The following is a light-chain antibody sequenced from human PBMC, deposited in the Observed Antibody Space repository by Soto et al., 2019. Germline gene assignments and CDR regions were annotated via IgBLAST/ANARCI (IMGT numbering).Light chain of an antibody. V-gene: IGLV1-40*01. CDR1: SSNIGAGYD. CDR2: GNM. J-gene: IGLJ2*01. Sequence: QSVLTQPPSVSGAPGQRVTISCTGSSSNIGAGYDVHWYQQLPGTAPKLLIYGNMNRPSGVPDRFSGSKSDTSASLAITGLQAEDEADYYCQSYDSSLTGVVFGGGTKLTVL. CDR3: QSYDSSLTGVV.